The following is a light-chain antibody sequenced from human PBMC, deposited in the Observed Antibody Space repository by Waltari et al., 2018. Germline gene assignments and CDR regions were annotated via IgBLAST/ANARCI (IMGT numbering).Light chain of an antibody. J-gene: IGLJ1*01. Sequence: QSVLTQPPSVSGAPGQRVTISCPGNSSNIGASYDVHWYQQFPGTAPKLLIYGNNNRPSGVPDRFSGSKSGTSASLAITGLQAEDEADYYCQSCDSSLSGSFVFGTGTKVTVL. CDR2: GNN. CDR1: SSNIGASYD. CDR3: QSCDSSLSGSFV. V-gene: IGLV1-40*01.